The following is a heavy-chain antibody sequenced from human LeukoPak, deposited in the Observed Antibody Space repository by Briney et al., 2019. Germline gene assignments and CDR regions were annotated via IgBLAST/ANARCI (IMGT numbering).Heavy chain of an antibody. Sequence: ALVKVSCKASGYTFTSYAMHWVRQAPGQRLEWMGWSNAGNGNTKYSQEFQGRVTITRDTSTHTAYMELRSLRSDDTAVYYCARGSHRLYDYVWGTYESKDYWGQGTLVTVSS. CDR1: GYTFTSYA. V-gene: IGHV1-3*02. J-gene: IGHJ4*02. D-gene: IGHD3-16*01. CDR3: ARGSHRLYDYVWGTYESKDY. CDR2: SNAGNGNT.